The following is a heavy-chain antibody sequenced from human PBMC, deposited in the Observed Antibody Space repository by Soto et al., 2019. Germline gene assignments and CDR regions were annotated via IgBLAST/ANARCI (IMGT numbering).Heavy chain of an antibody. CDR1: GYTFTSYG. CDR2: ISAYNGNT. V-gene: IGHV1-18*01. CDR3: ARDRGDYDFWRGSSDAFDI. J-gene: IGHJ3*02. D-gene: IGHD3-3*01. Sequence: DSVKVSCKASGYTFTSYGISWVRQAPGQGLEWMGWISAYNGNTNYAQKLQGRVTMTTDTSTSTAYMELRSLRSDDTAVYYCARDRGDYDFWRGSSDAFDIWGQGTMVTVSS.